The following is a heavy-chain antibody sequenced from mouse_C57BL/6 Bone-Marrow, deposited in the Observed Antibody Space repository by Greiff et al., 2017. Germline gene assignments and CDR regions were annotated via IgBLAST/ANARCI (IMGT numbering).Heavy chain of an antibody. CDR1: GYTFTSYG. D-gene: IGHD4-1*01. V-gene: IGHV1-81*01. Sequence: QVQLQQSGAELARPGASVKLSCKASGYTFTSYGISWVKQRTGQGLEWIGEIYPRSGNTYYNEKFKGKATLTADKSSSTAYMELRSLTSEDSAVYFCARRLGRWYWYFDVWGTGTTVTVSS. J-gene: IGHJ1*03. CDR3: ARRLGRWYWYFDV. CDR2: IYPRSGNT.